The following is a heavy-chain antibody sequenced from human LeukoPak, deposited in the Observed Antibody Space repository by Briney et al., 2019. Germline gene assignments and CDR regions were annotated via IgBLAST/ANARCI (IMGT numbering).Heavy chain of an antibody. Sequence: KPSETLSLTCTVSGYSISSGYYWGWIRQPPGKGLEWIGSIYHSGSTYYNPSLKSRVTISVDTSKNQFYLKLSSVTAADTAVYYCARVDCSSTSCYSGIDYWGLGTLVTVSS. V-gene: IGHV4-38-2*02. CDR2: IYHSGST. CDR1: GYSISSGYY. D-gene: IGHD2-2*02. J-gene: IGHJ4*02. CDR3: ARVDCSSTSCYSGIDY.